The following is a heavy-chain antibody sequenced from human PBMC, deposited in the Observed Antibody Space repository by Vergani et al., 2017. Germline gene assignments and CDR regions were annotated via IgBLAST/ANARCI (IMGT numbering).Heavy chain of an antibody. CDR1: GGSFNTYY. V-gene: IGHV4-59*13. J-gene: IGHJ6*02. CDR3: ARVMYRDESSTGYRLEGMDS. D-gene: IGHD3-9*01. Sequence: QVQLEESGPGLVKPSETLSLTCTVSGGSFNTYYWSWIRQSPGKGLEWIGYIYSTGSTNYNPSLNSRVTMSVDTSKNHFSLKLRSVTAADTAVYFCARVMYRDESSTGYRLEGMDSWGQGTTVTISS. CDR2: IYSTGST.